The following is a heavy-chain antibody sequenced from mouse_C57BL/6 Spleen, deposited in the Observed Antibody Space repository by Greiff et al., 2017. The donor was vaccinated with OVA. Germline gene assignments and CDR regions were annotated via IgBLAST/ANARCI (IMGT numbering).Heavy chain of an antibody. D-gene: IGHD3-3*01. CDR3: TGSRGY. CDR1: GHTFTDYE. V-gene: IGHV1-15*01. CDR2: IDPETGGP. Sequence: QVQLQQSGAELVRPGASVTLSCKASGHTFTDYEMHWVKQTPVHGLEWIGAIDPETGGPAYNQKFKGKAILTADKSSSTAYMELRSLTSEDSAVYYCTGSRGYWGQGTTLTVSS. J-gene: IGHJ2*01.